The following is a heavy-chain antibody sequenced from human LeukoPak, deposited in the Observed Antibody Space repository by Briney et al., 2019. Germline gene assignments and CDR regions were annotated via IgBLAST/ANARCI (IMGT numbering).Heavy chain of an antibody. D-gene: IGHD2-2*02. CDR2: ISSGSGYI. Sequence: GGSLRLSCAASGFTLSSNRMNRVRQAPGKGLEWVSSISSGSGYIYYADSVKGRFTISRDNAKNSLYLQMNSLRAEDTAVYYCARDERYCSSTSCYTSWFDPWGQGTLVTVSS. J-gene: IGHJ5*02. V-gene: IGHV3-21*01. CDR1: GFTLSSNR. CDR3: ARDERYCSSTSCYTSWFDP.